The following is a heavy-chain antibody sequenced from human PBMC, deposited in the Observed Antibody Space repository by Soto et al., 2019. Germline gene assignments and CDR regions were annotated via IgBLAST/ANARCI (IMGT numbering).Heavy chain of an antibody. CDR3: ARGPWVAARYYGMDV. Sequence: QVQLVQSGAEVKKPGSSVKVSCTASGGTFSSYAISWVRQAPGQGLEWMGGTIPIFGTANYAQKFEGRVTINADESTSTAYMELSSLRSEDTAVYYCARGPWVAARYYGMDVWGQGTTVTVSS. V-gene: IGHV1-69*01. D-gene: IGHD6-6*01. J-gene: IGHJ6*02. CDR1: GGTFSSYA. CDR2: TIPIFGTA.